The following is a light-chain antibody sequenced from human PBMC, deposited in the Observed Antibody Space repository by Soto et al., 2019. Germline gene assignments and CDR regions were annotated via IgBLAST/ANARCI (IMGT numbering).Light chain of an antibody. V-gene: IGKV1-5*03. J-gene: IGKJ1*01. CDR3: QHYNSYSEA. Sequence: DIQMTQSPSTLSGSVGDRVTITCRASQTISSWLAWYQQKPGKAPKLLIYKASTLKSGVPSRFSRSGSGTEFTLTISSLQPDDFATYYCQHYNSYSEAFGHGTKVDIK. CDR1: QTISSW. CDR2: KAS.